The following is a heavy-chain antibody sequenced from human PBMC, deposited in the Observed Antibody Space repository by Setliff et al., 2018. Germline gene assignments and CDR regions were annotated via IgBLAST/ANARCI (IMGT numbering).Heavy chain of an antibody. D-gene: IGHD3-3*01. Sequence: SGPTLVNPTETLTLTCTFSGFSLSTSGVGVGWIRQPPGKALEWLALIYWDDDKRYSPSLKSRLTITKDTSKNQVVLTMTNMDPVDTATYYCARCITIFGVVIPNAFDYWGQGTLVTVSS. CDR2: IYWDDDK. V-gene: IGHV2-5*02. J-gene: IGHJ4*02. CDR1: GFSLSTSGVG. CDR3: ARCITIFGVVIPNAFDY.